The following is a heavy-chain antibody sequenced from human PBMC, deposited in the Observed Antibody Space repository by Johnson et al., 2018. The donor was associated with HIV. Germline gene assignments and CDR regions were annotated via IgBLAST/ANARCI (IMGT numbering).Heavy chain of an antibody. Sequence: VQLVESGGGLIQPGGSLRLSCAASGFNVSCNHMAWVRQGTGKGLEWVSAISGSGGSTYYADSVKGRFTISRDNSKRTLYLQMNSLRAEDTAVYYCARQKRYWRNAFDIWGQGTMVTVSS. CDR1: GFNVSCNH. V-gene: IGHV3-53*01. CDR3: ARQKRYWRNAFDI. D-gene: IGHD3-9*01. CDR2: SGSGGST. J-gene: IGHJ3*02.